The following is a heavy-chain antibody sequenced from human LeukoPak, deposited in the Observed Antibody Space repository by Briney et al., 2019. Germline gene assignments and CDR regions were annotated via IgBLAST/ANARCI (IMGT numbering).Heavy chain of an antibody. CDR2: IYYSGST. V-gene: IGHV4-61*01. D-gene: IGHD6-13*01. Sequence: SETLSLTCAVSGYSISSGYYWGWIRQPPGKGLEWIGYIYYSGSTNYDPSLKSRVTISVDTSKNQFSLKLSSVTAADTAVYYCARDVLAAAGTELWGQGTLVTVSS. J-gene: IGHJ4*02. CDR3: ARDVLAAAGTEL. CDR1: GYSISSGYY.